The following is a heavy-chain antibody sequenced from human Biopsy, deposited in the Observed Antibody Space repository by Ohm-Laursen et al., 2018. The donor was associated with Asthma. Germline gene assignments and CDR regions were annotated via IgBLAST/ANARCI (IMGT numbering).Heavy chain of an antibody. V-gene: IGHV4-30-4*01. D-gene: IGHD6-19*01. CDR1: GASIKTDDHY. CDR3: ARASVAASSNWFDP. J-gene: IGHJ5*02. Sequence: SETLPLTCTVSGASIKTDDHYWSWLRQPPGKGLEWFGFIHYSGSTSYNPSLKGGVTISVDTSKNQFSLKLSSVTAADTAVYYCARASVAASSNWFDPWGQGTLVTVSS. CDR2: IHYSGST.